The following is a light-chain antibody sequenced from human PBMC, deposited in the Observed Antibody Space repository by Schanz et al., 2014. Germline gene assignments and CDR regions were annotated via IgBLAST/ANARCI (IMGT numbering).Light chain of an antibody. J-gene: IGKJ2*01. CDR1: QSVFYGSHNKNY. Sequence: IVMTQSPDSLAVSLGERATISCKSSQSVFYGSHNKNYLTWYQQKPGQPPKLLIYWASTRESGVPDRFSGSGSGTDFTLTISNLQAEDVAVYYCQQYDSTPLYTFGQGTKLEIK. V-gene: IGKV4-1*01. CDR2: WAS. CDR3: QQYDSTPLYT.